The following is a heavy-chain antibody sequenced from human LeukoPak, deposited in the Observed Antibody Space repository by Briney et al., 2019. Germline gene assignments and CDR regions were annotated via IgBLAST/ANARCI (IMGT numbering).Heavy chain of an antibody. CDR2: TIYRSEWHH. V-gene: IGHV6-1*01. J-gene: IGHJ4*02. D-gene: IGHD3-16*02. Sequence: SQTLSLTCAISGDSVSGTNVAWNWIRQSPSGGLEWLGRTIYRSEWHHDSAVSMKGLITISPDTSRNQFSLQLNSVTPEDTAVYYCATYRFDYWGQGTLVTVSA. CDR1: GDSVSGTNVA. CDR3: ATYRFDY.